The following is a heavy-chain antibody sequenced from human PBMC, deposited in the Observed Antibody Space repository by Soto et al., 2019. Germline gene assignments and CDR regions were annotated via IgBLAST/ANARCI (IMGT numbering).Heavy chain of an antibody. J-gene: IGHJ4*02. CDR2: ISYDGSTK. Sequence: QVQLVESGGGVVQPGRSVTIFCTASGFTFKHNAMHWIRQAPGKGLEWVADISYDGSTKNYADSVKGRFTISRDNSKNTLSLQMSALKGEDTAIYYCAREGIAESGPNYYDFWGQGTLVAVSS. V-gene: IGHV3-30-3*01. CDR3: AREGIAESGPNYYDF. D-gene: IGHD6-13*01. CDR1: GFTFKHNA.